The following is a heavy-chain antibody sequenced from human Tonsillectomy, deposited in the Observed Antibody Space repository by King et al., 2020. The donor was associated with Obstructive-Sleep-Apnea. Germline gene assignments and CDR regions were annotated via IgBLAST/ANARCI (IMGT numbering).Heavy chain of an antibody. Sequence: QITLKESGPTLVKPTQTLTLTCTFSGFSLSTSGVGVGWIRQPPGKALEWLALIYLDDDKCSSPSLKSRLTITQDTSKNQVVLTMTNMDPVDTATYYCAHRRSYDYYDSSGYYHYFDYWGQGTLVTVSS. CDR2: IYLDDDK. V-gene: IGHV2-5*02. D-gene: IGHD3-22*01. J-gene: IGHJ4*02. CDR3: AHRRSYDYYDSSGYYHYFDY. CDR1: GFSLSTSGVG.